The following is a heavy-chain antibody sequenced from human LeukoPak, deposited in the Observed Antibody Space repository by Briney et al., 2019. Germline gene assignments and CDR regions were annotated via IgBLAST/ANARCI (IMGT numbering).Heavy chain of an antibody. CDR1: GFTFSSYG. CDR3: AKERGGAVAGNKVGFDY. V-gene: IGHV3-23*01. Sequence: PGGSLRLSCAASGFTFSSYGMNWVHQAPGKGLEWVSAISGSGDSTYYADSVKGRFTISRDNSKNTLYLQMNSLRAEDTAVYFCAKERGGAVAGNKVGFDYWGQGTLVTVSS. D-gene: IGHD6-19*01. CDR2: ISGSGDST. J-gene: IGHJ4*02.